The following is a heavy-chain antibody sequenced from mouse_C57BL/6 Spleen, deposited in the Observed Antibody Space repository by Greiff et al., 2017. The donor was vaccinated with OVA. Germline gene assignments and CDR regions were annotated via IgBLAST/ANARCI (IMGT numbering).Heavy chain of an antibody. CDR3: ARHYYGSSYGGFAY. J-gene: IGHJ3*01. V-gene: IGHV1-31*01. Sequence: EVKLVESGPELVKPGASVKISCKASGYSFTGYYMHWVKQSHGNILDWIGYIYPYNGVSSYNQKFKGKATLTVDKSSSTAYMELRSLTSEDSAVYYCARHYYGSSYGGFAYWGQGTLVTVSA. D-gene: IGHD1-1*01. CDR1: GYSFTGYY. CDR2: IYPYNGVS.